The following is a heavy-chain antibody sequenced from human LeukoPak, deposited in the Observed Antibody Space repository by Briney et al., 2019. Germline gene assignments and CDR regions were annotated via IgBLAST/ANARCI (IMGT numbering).Heavy chain of an antibody. CDR2: ISGGSTYI. Sequence: GGSLRLSCTASGFAFSTYDMNWVRQAPGKGLEWVSYISGGSTYIYYTDSVKGRFTISRDNAKNSLNLQMESLSAEDTAVYYCARESGIMVGDYYYYMDVRGIGTTVTVSS. CDR1: GFAFSTYD. D-gene: IGHD1-26*01. V-gene: IGHV3-21*01. J-gene: IGHJ6*03. CDR3: ARESGIMVGDYYYYMDV.